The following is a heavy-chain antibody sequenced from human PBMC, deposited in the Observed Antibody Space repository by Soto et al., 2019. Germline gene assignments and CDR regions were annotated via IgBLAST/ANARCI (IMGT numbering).Heavy chain of an antibody. CDR1: GVSISSTGDY. D-gene: IGHD2-2*01. J-gene: IGHJ4*02. Sequence: SDTLSLTCTVSGVSISSTGDYWGWIRQPPGKGLEWIGNIYYSGTTYYNPSLKSRVTISVDTSKNQFSLNLSSVTAADTAVYYCARACSSNSCYDVFDYWGQGTLVTVSS. V-gene: IGHV4-39*01. CDR3: ARACSSNSCYDVFDY. CDR2: IYYSGTT.